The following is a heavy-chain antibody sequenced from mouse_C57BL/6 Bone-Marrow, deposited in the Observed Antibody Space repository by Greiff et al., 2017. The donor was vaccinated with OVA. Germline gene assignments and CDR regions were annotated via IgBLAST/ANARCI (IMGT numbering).Heavy chain of an antibody. CDR2: ISYDGSN. CDR1: GYSITSGYY. Sequence: VQLQQSGPGLVKPSQSLSLTCSVTGYSITSGYYWNWIRQFPGNKLEWMGYISYDGSNNYNPSLKNRISITRDTSKNQFFLKLNSVTTEDTATYYCARDHYDYDGYFDVWGTGTTVTVSS. V-gene: IGHV3-6*01. D-gene: IGHD2-4*01. CDR3: ARDHYDYDGYFDV. J-gene: IGHJ1*03.